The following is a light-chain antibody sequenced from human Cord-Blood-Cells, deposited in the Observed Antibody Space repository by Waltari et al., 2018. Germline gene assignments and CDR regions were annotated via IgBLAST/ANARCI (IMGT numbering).Light chain of an antibody. V-gene: IGLV2-14*01. CDR1: SSAVGGYNY. Sequence: QSALTQPASVSGSPGQSITISCTGTSSAVGGYNYVSWYQQHQGKAPKLMIYDVSNRPSGVSNRFSGSKSGNTASLTISGLQAEDEADYYCSSYTSSSTPWVFGGGTKLTVL. CDR2: DVS. J-gene: IGLJ3*02. CDR3: SSYTSSSTPWV.